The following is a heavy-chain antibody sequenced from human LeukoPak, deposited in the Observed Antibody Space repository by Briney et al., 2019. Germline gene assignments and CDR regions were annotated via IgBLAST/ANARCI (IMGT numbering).Heavy chain of an antibody. CDR1: GFTFRSFW. V-gene: IGHV3-7*05. J-gene: IGHJ4*02. CDR2: INQDGSEK. CDR3: AKDFGLRYFDWLYPFFDY. D-gene: IGHD3-9*01. Sequence: PGGSLKRSCAASGFTFRSFWMSWVRQAPGKGLEWVANINQDGSEKYYVDSVKGRFTISRDNAKNSLYLQMNSLRAEDTAVYYCAKDFGLRYFDWLYPFFDYWGQGTLVTVSS.